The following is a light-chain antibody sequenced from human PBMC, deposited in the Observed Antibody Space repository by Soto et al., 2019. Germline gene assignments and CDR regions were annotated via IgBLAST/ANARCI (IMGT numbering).Light chain of an antibody. Sequence: QSALTHPASVSGSPGQSITISCTGTSSDVGSYNLVSWYQQHPGKAPKLMIYEGSKRPPGVSNRSSGSKSGNTASLTISGLQAEDEADYYCCSYAGSSTFFYVLGTGTKVTVL. J-gene: IGLJ1*01. CDR1: SSDVGSYNL. CDR2: EGS. CDR3: CSYAGSSTFFYV. V-gene: IGLV2-23*03.